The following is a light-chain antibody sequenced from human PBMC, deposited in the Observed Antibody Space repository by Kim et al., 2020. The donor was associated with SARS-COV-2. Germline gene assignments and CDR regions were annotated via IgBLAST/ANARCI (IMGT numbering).Light chain of an antibody. CDR1: TSNIGRNP. J-gene: IGLJ3*02. CDR3: AAWDDSLNGPWV. V-gene: IGLV1-44*01. Sequence: QPVLTQPPSGSGTPGQRITISCSGSTSNIGRNPVNWYRQVPGTAPKLLIYNTNQRPSGVPDRFSGSKSGTSASLAISGLQSEDEADYFCAAWDDSLNGPWVFGGGTKLTVL. CDR2: NTN.